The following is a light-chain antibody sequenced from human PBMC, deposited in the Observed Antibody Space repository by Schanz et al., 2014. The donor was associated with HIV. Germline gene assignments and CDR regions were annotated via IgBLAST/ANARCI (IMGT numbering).Light chain of an antibody. CDR2: DVS. J-gene: IGLJ3*02. V-gene: IGLV2-14*03. Sequence: QAALTQPASVSGSPGQSINISCTGTSADIGPYKALSRYQQHPGKAPKLMIYDVSNRPSGVSNRFSGSKSGNTASLTISGLQAEDEADYYCSSYTSSSTLVFGGGTKLTVL. CDR1: SADIGPYKA. CDR3: SSYTSSSTLV.